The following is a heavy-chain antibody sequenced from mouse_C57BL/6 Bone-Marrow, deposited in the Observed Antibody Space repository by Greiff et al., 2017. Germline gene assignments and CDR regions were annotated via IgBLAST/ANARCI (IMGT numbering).Heavy chain of an antibody. J-gene: IGHJ3*01. CDR2: ISYDGSN. CDR3: ARARCYYVSLAY. D-gene: IGHD1-1*01. Sequence: EVKLVESGPGLVKPSQSLSLTCSVTGYSIPSGYYWNWIRQFPGNKLEWMGYISYDGSNNYNPSLKNRISITRDTSKNQFFLKLNSVTTEDTSTYYCARARCYYVSLAYWGQGTLVTVAA. CDR1: GYSIPSGYY. V-gene: IGHV3-6*01.